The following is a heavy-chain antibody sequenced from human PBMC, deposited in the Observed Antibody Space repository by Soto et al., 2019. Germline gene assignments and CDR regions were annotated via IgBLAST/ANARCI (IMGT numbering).Heavy chain of an antibody. Sequence: QVQLVQYGTEVKKPGSSVKVSCKASGGTFSSYTISWVRQAPGQGLEWMGRIIPILGIANYAQKFQGRVTITADKSTSTAYMELSSLRSEDTAVYHCASPRSSGWYLIDYHYYGMDVWGQGTTVTVSS. CDR3: ASPRSSGWYLIDYHYYGMDV. J-gene: IGHJ6*02. D-gene: IGHD6-19*01. CDR1: GGTFSSYT. V-gene: IGHV1-69*02. CDR2: IIPILGIA.